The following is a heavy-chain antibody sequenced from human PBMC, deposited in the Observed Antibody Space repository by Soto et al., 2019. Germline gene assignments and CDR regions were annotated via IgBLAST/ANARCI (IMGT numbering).Heavy chain of an antibody. Sequence: SVKVSCKASGGTFSSYAISWVRQAPGQGLEWMGGIIPIFGTANYAQKFQGRVTITADESTSTAYMELSSLRSEDTAVYYCARASYGDGYSGYGAHYYGMDVWGQGTTVTVSS. CDR2: IIPIFGTA. J-gene: IGHJ6*02. CDR3: ARASYGDGYSGYGAHYYGMDV. D-gene: IGHD5-12*01. V-gene: IGHV1-69*13. CDR1: GGTFSSYA.